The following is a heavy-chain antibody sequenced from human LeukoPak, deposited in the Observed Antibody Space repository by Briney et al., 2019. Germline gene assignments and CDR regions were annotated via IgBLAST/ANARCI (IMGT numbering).Heavy chain of an antibody. V-gene: IGHV4-34*01. Sequence: PSETLSLTCAVYGGSFSGYYWSWIRQPPGKGLEWIGEINHSGSTNYNPSLKSRVTISVDTSKNQFSLKLSSVTAADTAVYYCAGSDGYWGRGTLVTVSS. CDR2: INHSGST. CDR3: AGSDGY. J-gene: IGHJ4*02. CDR1: GGSFSGYY.